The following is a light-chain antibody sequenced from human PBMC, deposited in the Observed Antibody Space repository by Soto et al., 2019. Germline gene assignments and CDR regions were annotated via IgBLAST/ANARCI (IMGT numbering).Light chain of an antibody. J-gene: IGKJ3*01. V-gene: IGKV3-11*01. Sequence: EIVLTQSPATLSLSPGERATLSCRASQGVSRYLAWYQQKPGQSPRLLIYDTSNRATGIPARFSGSGSGTDFTLTISSLEPEDFAGYYCQQRSNWLFGPGTKVDIK. CDR1: QGVSRY. CDR3: QQRSNWL. CDR2: DTS.